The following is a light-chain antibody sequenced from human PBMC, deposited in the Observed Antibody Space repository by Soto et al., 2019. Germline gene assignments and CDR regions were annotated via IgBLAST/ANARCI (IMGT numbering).Light chain of an antibody. Sequence: DIQMTQSPSTLSAYVGDRVTITCRASQSISSWLAWYQQKPGKAPKLLIYKASTLQSGVPSRFSGSGSGTEFTPPLHRLPAYYPATYYCQRYDTYSVNTFGQGTKLEIK. CDR1: QSISSW. CDR3: QRYDTYSVNT. J-gene: IGKJ2*01. V-gene: IGKV1-5*03. CDR2: KAS.